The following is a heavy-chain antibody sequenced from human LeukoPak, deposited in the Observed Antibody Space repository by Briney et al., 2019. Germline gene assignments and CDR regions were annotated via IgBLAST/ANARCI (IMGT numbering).Heavy chain of an antibody. J-gene: IGHJ5*02. D-gene: IGHD1-14*01. Sequence: KFGESLKISCKGSGYNFASYWIGWVRQISGKGLEWMGIIYPGDSDMRYSPSFQGQVTMSVDKSINTAYLQWSGLKVSDTAMYYCARVISRTEGLWFDPWGQGTLVIVSS. CDR1: GYNFASYW. CDR3: ARVISRTEGLWFDP. V-gene: IGHV5-51*01. CDR2: IYPGDSDM.